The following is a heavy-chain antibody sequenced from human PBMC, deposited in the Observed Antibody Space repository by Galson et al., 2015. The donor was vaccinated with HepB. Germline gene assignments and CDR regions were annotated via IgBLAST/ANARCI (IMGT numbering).Heavy chain of an antibody. CDR1: GFTFSSYG. D-gene: IGHD3-16*02. J-gene: IGHJ4*02. CDR3: AKDHSPSYYDYVWGSYGSGYYFDY. V-gene: IGHV3-33*06. CDR2: IWYDGSNK. Sequence: SLRLSCAASGFTFSSYGMHWVRQAPGKGLEWVAVIWYDGSNKYYADSVKGRFTISRDNSKNTLYLQMNSLRAEDTAVYYCAKDHSPSYYDYVWGSYGSGYYFDYWGQGTLVTVSS.